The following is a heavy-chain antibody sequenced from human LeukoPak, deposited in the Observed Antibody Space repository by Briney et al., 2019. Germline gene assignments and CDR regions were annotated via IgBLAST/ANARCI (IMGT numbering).Heavy chain of an antibody. CDR2: IDHSGKT. J-gene: IGHJ4*02. D-gene: IGHD3-22*01. V-gene: IGHV4-4*02. CDR1: GRSMSSSHW. CDR3: ATDYFKYNDGSGPFEY. Sequence: SGTLSLTCAVSGRSMSSSHWWSWVRQSPDKGLEWIGEIDHSGKTNYNASLKSRVAVSVDKSKNTFSLKMTSVTAADTAIYYCATDYFKYNDGSGPFEYWGQGTLVTVS.